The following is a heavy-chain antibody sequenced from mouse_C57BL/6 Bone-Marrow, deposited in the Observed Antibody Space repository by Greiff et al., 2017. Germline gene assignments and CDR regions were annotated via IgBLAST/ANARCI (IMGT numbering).Heavy chain of an antibody. J-gene: IGHJ4*01. Sequence: EVQGVESGAELVRPGASVKLSCTASGFNIKDYYMHWVKQRPEQGLEWIGRIDPEDGDTEYAPKFQGKATMTADTSSNTAYLQLSSLTSEDTTVYYCTTSPFITTVVATDYAMDYWGQGTSVTVSS. CDR2: IDPEDGDT. D-gene: IGHD1-1*01. V-gene: IGHV14-1*01. CDR3: TTSPFITTVVATDYAMDY. CDR1: GFNIKDYY.